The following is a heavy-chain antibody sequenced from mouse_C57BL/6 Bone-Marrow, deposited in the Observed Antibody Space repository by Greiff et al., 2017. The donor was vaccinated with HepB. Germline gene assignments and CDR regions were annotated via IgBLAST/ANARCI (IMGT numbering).Heavy chain of an antibody. CDR3: ARGGSYYCGSSYWFAY. D-gene: IGHD1-1*01. J-gene: IGHJ3*01. Sequence: QVQLQQPGTELVKPGASVKLSCKASGYTFTSYWMHWVKQRPGQGLEWIGNINPSNGGTNYNEKFKSKATLTVDKSSSTAYMQLSSLTSEDSAVYYCARGGSYYCGSSYWFAYWGQGTLVTVSA. V-gene: IGHV1-53*01. CDR2: INPSNGGT. CDR1: GYTFTSYW.